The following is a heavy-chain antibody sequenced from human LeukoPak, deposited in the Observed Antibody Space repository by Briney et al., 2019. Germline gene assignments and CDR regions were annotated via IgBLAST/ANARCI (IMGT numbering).Heavy chain of an antibody. CDR1: GITLSNYG. Sequence: GGSLRLSCAVSGITLSNYGMSWVRQAPGKGLEWVAGISGSGGETNYADSVKGRFTISRDNPKNTLYRQMSSLRVEDTAVYFCAKRGVVIRVFLVGFHKEAYYFDSWGQGALVTVSS. CDR3: AKRGVVIRVFLVGFHKEAYYFDS. V-gene: IGHV3-23*01. J-gene: IGHJ4*02. D-gene: IGHD3-10*01. CDR2: ISGSGGET.